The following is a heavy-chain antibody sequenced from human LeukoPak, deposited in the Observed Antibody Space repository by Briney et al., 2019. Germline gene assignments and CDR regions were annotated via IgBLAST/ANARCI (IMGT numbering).Heavy chain of an antibody. D-gene: IGHD3-16*01. CDR2: IRTKTDGGTT. Sequence: GGSLRLSCAASGFTFDTDWMNWFRQAPGKGLEWVGLIRTKTDGGTTDNAAPVKGRFAISRDDSRNMLFLQMNSLKTEDTGVYYCTTGGPRRRWGQGTLVTVSS. V-gene: IGHV3-15*01. CDR1: GFTFDTDW. CDR3: TTGGPRRR. J-gene: IGHJ4*02.